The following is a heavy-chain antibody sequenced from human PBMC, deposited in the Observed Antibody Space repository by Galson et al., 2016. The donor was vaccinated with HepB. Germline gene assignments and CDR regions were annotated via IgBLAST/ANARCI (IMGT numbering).Heavy chain of an antibody. D-gene: IGHD3-10*01. Sequence: LSLTCTVSGGSIRSYYWSWIRQPPGRGLEWIGYIYDSGSTNYNPSLKNRVTISIDTSKNQFSLKLTSVTAADTAVYYCSRDLYFSGAYYKLAFGYWGQGTLVTVSS. CDR2: IYDSGST. CDR1: GGSIRSYY. V-gene: IGHV4-59*12. J-gene: IGHJ4*02. CDR3: SRDLYFSGAYYKLAFGY.